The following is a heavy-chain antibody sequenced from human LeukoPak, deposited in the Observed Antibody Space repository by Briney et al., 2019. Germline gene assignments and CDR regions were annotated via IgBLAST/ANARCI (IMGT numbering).Heavy chain of an antibody. CDR1: GDTFSNYA. V-gene: IGHV1-69*05. CDR3: ARAPYSYSDITGQHRGPFDY. Sequence: SVKVSCKASGDTFSNYAIKWLRQAPGQGLEWMGGINPMFGTANYAQKVQGRVTITTDESTSTSYMELSSLRSDDTAVFYCARAPYSYSDITGQHRGPFDYWGQGTLVTVSS. CDR2: INPMFGTA. D-gene: IGHD3-22*01. J-gene: IGHJ4*02.